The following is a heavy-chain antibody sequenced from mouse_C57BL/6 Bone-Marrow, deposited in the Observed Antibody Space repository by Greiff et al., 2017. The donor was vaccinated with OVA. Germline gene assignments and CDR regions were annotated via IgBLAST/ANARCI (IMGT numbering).Heavy chain of an antibody. D-gene: IGHD1-1*01. V-gene: IGHV3-6*01. J-gene: IGHJ2*01. CDR2: ISYDGSN. CDR3: ARFDGPYGGY. Sequence: EVKLMESGPGLVKPSQSLSLTCSVTGYSITSGYYWNWIRQFPGNTLEWMGYISYDGSNNYNPSLKNRISITLDTSKNQFFLKLNSVTTEDTATDYCARFDGPYGGYWGQGTTLTVSS. CDR1: GYSITSGYY.